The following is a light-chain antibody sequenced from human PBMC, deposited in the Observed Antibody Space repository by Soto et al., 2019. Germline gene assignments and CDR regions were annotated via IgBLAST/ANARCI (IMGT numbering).Light chain of an antibody. CDR1: QSVSSN. CDR3: HQRSNWPPT. CDR2: DAS. J-gene: IGKJ4*01. Sequence: TPAPATLSLSPGEKATLSCRASQSVSSNFAWYEQRPGQAPRLLIYDASCRATGIPARFSGSGSGTDFTLTISSLLPEDFALYYCHQRSNWPPTFGGGTKVDIK. V-gene: IGKV3-11*01.